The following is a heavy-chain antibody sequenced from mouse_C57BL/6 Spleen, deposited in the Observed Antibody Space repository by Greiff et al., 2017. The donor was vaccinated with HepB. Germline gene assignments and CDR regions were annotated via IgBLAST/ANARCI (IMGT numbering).Heavy chain of an antibody. D-gene: IGHD3-1*01. V-gene: IGHV1-59*01. Sequence: QVQLQQPGAELVRPGTSVKLSCKASGYTFTSYWMHWVKQRPGQGLEWIGVIDPSDSYTNYNQKFKGKATLTVDTSSSTAYMQLSSLTSEDSAVYYCARRGGYKNAMDYWGQGTSVTVSS. J-gene: IGHJ4*01. CDR1: GYTFTSYW. CDR3: ARRGGYKNAMDY. CDR2: IDPSDSYT.